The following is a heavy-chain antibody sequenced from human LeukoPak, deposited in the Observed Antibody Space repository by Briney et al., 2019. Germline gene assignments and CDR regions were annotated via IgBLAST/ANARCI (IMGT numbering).Heavy chain of an antibody. V-gene: IGHV3-20*04. D-gene: IGHD6-13*01. Sequence: GGSLRLSCAASGFTFDDYGMSWVRQAPGKGLEWVSGINWNGGSTGYADSVKGRFTISRDNAKNSLYLQMNSLRAEDMAVYYCARVSVGIAPSDYWGQGTLVTVSS. CDR2: INWNGGST. J-gene: IGHJ4*02. CDR3: ARVSVGIAPSDY. CDR1: GFTFDDYG.